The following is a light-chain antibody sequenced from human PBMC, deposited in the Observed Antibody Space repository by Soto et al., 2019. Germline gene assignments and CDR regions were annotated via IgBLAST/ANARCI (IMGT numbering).Light chain of an antibody. V-gene: IGKV1-5*01. CDR1: QSISSW. Sequence: DIQMTQSPSTLSASVGDRVTITCRASQSISSWLAWYQQKPGKAPKLLIYDASRLASGVPSRFSGSGSGTEFTLTISSLQPDDFATYYCQQYNSYSPLTVGGGTKVEIK. CDR3: QQYNSYSPLT. CDR2: DAS. J-gene: IGKJ4*01.